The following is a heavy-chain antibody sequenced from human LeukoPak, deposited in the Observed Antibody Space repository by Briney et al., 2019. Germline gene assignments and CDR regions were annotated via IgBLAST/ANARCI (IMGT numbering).Heavy chain of an antibody. V-gene: IGHV4-4*02. CDR2: IFYSGST. CDR3: ARAGSGWPQYYYYMGV. Sequence: SETLSLTCAVSGGSISSSNWWSWVRQPPGKGLEWIGEIFYSGSTNYNPSLKSRIIISVDKSKNQFSLKLSSVTAADTAVYYCARAGSGWPQYYYYMGVWGKGTTVTVSS. CDR1: GGSISSSNW. J-gene: IGHJ6*03. D-gene: IGHD6-19*01.